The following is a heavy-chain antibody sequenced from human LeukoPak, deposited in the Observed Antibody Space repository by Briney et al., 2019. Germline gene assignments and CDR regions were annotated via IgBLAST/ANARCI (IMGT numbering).Heavy chain of an antibody. D-gene: IGHD1-7*01. V-gene: IGHV4-34*01. CDR1: GGSFSDHY. J-gene: IGHJ4*02. Sequence: SETLSLTCAVYGGSFSDHYWSWIRQPPGKGLEWIGEINHSGSTNYNPSLKSRVTISVDTSKNQFSLKLSSVTAADTAVYYCASKGVTGTLGYWGQGTLVTVSS. CDR3: ASKGVTGTLGY. CDR2: INHSGST.